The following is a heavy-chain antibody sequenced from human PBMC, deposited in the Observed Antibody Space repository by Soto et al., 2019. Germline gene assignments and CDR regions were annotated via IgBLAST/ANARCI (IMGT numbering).Heavy chain of an antibody. CDR2: INHSGST. D-gene: IGHD2-15*01. V-gene: IGHV4-34*01. CDR3: ARHLTYCSAGSCYSDFPYYGMDV. Sequence: SETLSLTCAVYGGSFSGYYWTWIRQPPGTGLEWIGEINHSGSTNYNPSLKSRVTISVDTSKNQFSLKLSSVTAADTAVYYCARHLTYCSAGSCYSDFPYYGMDVWGQGTTVTVSS. CDR1: GGSFSGYY. J-gene: IGHJ6*02.